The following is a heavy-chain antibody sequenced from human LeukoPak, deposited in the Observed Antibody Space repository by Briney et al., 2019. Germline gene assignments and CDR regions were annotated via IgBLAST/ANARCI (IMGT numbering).Heavy chain of an antibody. CDR2: INHSGST. CDR1: GGSFSGYY. CDR3: ARGILGYCSGGSCYNWFDP. V-gene: IGHV4-34*01. J-gene: IGHJ5*02. Sequence: SETLSLTCAVYGGSFSGYYWSWIRQPPGKGLEWIGEINHSGSTNYNPSLKSRVTISVDTSKNQFSLKLSSVTAADTAVYYCARGILGYCSGGSCYNWFDPWGQGTPVTVSS. D-gene: IGHD2-15*01.